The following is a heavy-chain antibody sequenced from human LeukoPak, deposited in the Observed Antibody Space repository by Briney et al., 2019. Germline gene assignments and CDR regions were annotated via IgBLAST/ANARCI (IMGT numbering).Heavy chain of an antibody. D-gene: IGHD4-17*01. CDR3: ARGMGNDYGDYGVDY. CDR1: GFTFSSYD. Sequence: GGSLRLSCAASGFTFSSYDMNWVRQAPGKGLEWVSYISSSSTIYYADSVKGRFTISRDNAKNSLYLQMNSLRAEDTAVYYCARGMGNDYGDYGVDYWGQGTLVTVSS. CDR2: ISSSSTI. J-gene: IGHJ4*02. V-gene: IGHV3-48*01.